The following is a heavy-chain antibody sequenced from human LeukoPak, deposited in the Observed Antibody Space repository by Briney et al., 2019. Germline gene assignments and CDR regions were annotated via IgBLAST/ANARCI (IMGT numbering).Heavy chain of an antibody. CDR1: GFTVSSNY. CDR2: IYSGGST. J-gene: IGHJ4*02. V-gene: IGHV3-66*01. Sequence: GGSLRLSCAASGFTVSSNYMSWVRQAPGKGLEWVSVIYSGGSTYYADSVKGRFTISRDNSKNTLYLQMNSLRAEDTAVYYCARGAGSGPENYFDYWGQGTLVTVSS. D-gene: IGHD6-19*01. CDR3: ARGAGSGPENYFDY.